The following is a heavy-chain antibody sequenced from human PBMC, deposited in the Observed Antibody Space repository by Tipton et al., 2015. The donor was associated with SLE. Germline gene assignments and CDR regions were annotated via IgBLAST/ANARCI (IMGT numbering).Heavy chain of an antibody. CDR2: IYFGST. CDR3: ARDGPDSWGYGLWRGYFDH. CDR1: GGSISTFHY. Sequence: TLSLTCTVSGGSISTFHYWSWIRQPPGERLEWIGYIYFGSTSYNPSLKSRVTMSVDTLKNQFSLNLNSVTAADTAVYYCARDGPDSWGYGLWRGYFDHWGQGTLVTVSS. V-gene: IGHV4-59*01. J-gene: IGHJ4*02. D-gene: IGHD3-3*01.